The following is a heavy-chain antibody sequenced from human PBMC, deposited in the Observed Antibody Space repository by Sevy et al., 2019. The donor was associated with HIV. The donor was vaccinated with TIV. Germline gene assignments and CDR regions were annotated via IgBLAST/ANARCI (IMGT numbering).Heavy chain of an antibody. Sequence: GGSLRLSCAASGFSFSDDAMTWVRQAPGKGLEWVSSVSSSSIYRYYADSVKGRFNISRDNAKKSLYLEMINLRAEDTAVYYCARGDADYFYGVLYNWGQGTLVTVST. V-gene: IGHV3-21*01. CDR2: VSSSSIYR. CDR1: GFSFSDDA. CDR3: ARGDADYFYGVLYN. J-gene: IGHJ4*02. D-gene: IGHD3-16*01.